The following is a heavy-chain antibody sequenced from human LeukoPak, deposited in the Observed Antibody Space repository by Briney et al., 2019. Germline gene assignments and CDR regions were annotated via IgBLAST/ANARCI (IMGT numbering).Heavy chain of an antibody. J-gene: IGHJ6*03. D-gene: IGHD6-19*01. Sequence: GESLKISCKGSGYSFTSYWIGWVRQMPGKGLEWMGIIYPGDSDTRYSPSFQGQVTISADKSISTAYLQWSSLKASDTAMYYCATSSGRNNYYYYYMDVWGKGTTVTVSS. CDR3: ATSSGRNNYYYYYMDV. V-gene: IGHV5-51*01. CDR1: GYSFTSYW. CDR2: IYPGDSDT.